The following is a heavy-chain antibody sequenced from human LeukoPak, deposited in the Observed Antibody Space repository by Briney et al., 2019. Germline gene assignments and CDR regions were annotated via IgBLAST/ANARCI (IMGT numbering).Heavy chain of an antibody. D-gene: IGHD3-16*01. CDR3: ARINVGRLGELFLY. CDR1: GGSIRRSTYY. V-gene: IGHV4-39*01. CDR2: IYYSGST. Sequence: PSETLSLTCTVSGGSIRRSTYYWGWIRQPPGKGLEWIGSIYYSGSTYYNPSLKSRVTISIDTSKNQFSLKQSSVTAADTAVYYCARINVGRLGELFLYWGQGTLVTVSS. J-gene: IGHJ4*02.